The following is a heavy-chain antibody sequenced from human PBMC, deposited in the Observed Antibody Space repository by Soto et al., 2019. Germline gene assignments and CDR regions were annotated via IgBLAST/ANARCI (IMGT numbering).Heavy chain of an antibody. V-gene: IGHV1-3*01. CDR2: INAGNGNT. J-gene: IGHJ3*02. Sequence: GASVKFSYKASGYTFTSYAMHWVRQAPGQRLEWMGWINAGNGNTKYSQKFQGRVTITRDTSASTAYMELSSLRSEDTAVYYCARGRITMVRGPGTFDIWGQGTMVTVSS. CDR3: ARGRITMVRGPGTFDI. D-gene: IGHD3-10*01. CDR1: GYTFTSYA.